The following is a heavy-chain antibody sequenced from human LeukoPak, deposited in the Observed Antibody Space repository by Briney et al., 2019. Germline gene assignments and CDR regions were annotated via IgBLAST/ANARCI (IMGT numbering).Heavy chain of an antibody. CDR1: GYSFNAYA. D-gene: IGHD1-7*01. CDR2: INSGNGNT. J-gene: IGHJ4*02. V-gene: IGHV1-3*04. Sequence: ASVKVSCKTSGYSFNAYALHWVRQAPGQGLEWLGWINSGNGNTKYSQRFQGRLTITRDASANTEYLELSSLRSGDTAVFYCARERSNWYYLDYWGQGSLVTVSS. CDR3: ARERSNWYYLDY.